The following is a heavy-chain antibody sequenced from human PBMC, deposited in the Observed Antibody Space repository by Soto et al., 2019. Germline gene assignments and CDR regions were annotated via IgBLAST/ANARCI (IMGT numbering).Heavy chain of an antibody. D-gene: IGHD3-22*01. V-gene: IGHV6-1*01. CDR1: VVSVSSNSAA. CDR3: ARGKYYDSSGYLSPVDAFDI. J-gene: IGHJ3*02. Sequence: PSQTLSLPCAISVVSVSSNSAAWNWIRQSPSRGLEWLGRTYYRSKWYNDYAVSVKSRITINPDTTKNQFSLQLNSVTPEDTAVYNCARGKYYDSSGYLSPVDAFDIWGQGTMVTVSS. CDR2: TYYRSKWYN.